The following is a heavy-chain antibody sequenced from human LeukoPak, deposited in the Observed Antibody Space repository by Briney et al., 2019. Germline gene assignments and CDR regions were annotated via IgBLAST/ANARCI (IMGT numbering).Heavy chain of an antibody. CDR2: IDLSGSTL. D-gene: IGHD2-2*01. CDR1: GFTFSDYT. V-gene: IGHV3-48*04. Sequence: GGSLRLSCAASGFTFSDYTMNWVRQAPGKGLEWVSYIDLSGSTLYYVDSVKGRFTISRDNAKNSLYLQMNSLRAEDTGVYYCAGTRGYCSSTSCDLPFDYWGQGTLVTVSS. J-gene: IGHJ4*02. CDR3: AGTRGYCSSTSCDLPFDY.